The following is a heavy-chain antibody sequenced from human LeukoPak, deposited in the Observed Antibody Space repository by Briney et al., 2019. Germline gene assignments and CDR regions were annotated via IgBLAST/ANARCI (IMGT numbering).Heavy chain of an antibody. CDR1: GGSISSYY. V-gene: IGHV4-59*08. D-gene: IGHD6-19*01. CDR3: ARRLSSGWIRGPTTYFDY. Sequence: SETLSLTCTVSGGSISSYYWSCIRQPPGKGLEWIGYIYYSGSTNYNPSLKSRVTISVDTSKNQFSLKLSSVTAADTAVYYCARRLSSGWIRGPTTYFDYWGQGTLVTVSS. J-gene: IGHJ4*02. CDR2: IYYSGST.